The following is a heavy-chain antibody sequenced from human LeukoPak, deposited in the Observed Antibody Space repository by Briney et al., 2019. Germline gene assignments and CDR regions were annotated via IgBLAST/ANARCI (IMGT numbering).Heavy chain of an antibody. CDR1: GGSISSSSYY. V-gene: IGHV4-39*07. D-gene: IGHD3-22*01. J-gene: IGHJ5*02. CDR3: ARERDYYDSLNWFDP. CDR2: IYYSGST. Sequence: PSETLSLTCTVSGGSISSSSYYWGWIRQPPGKGLEWIGSIYYSGSTYYNPSLKSRVTISVDTSKNQFSLKLSSVTAADTAVYYCARERDYYDSLNWFDPWGQGTLVTVSS.